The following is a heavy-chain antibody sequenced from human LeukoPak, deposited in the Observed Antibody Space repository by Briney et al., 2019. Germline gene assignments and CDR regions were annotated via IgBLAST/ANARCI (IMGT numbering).Heavy chain of an antibody. D-gene: IGHD2/OR15-2a*01. J-gene: IGHJ4*02. CDR1: GFTVISNY. V-gene: IGHV3-53*01. Sequence: PGGSLRLSCAASGFTVISNYMSWVRQAPGTGLEWVSVIYSGGGTYYADSVKGRFTISRDNSKNTLYLQMNSLRAEDTAVYYCARGLDVSYFDYWGQGTLVTVSS. CDR2: IYSGGGT. CDR3: ARGLDVSYFDY.